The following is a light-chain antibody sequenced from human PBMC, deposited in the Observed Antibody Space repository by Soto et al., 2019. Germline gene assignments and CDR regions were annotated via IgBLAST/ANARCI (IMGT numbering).Light chain of an antibody. CDR1: SGHSSYA. CDR3: QTWGTGIHV. Sequence: QLVLTQSPSASASLGASVKLTCTLSSGHSSYAIAWDQQQPEEGPRYLMKLNSDGSHSKGDGIPDRFSGSSSGAERYLIISSLQSEDEADYCCQTWGTGIHVFGTGTKLTVL. J-gene: IGLJ1*01. V-gene: IGLV4-69*01. CDR2: LNSDGSH.